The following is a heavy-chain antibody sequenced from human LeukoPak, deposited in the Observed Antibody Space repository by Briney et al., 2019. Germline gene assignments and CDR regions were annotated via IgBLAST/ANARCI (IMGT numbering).Heavy chain of an antibody. V-gene: IGHV3-21*01. CDR3: ASSDYGGNTDY. J-gene: IGHJ4*02. Sequence: GGSLRLSCAASGSTFDDYGMNWVRQAPGKGLEWVSSISSSSSYIYYADSVKGRFTISRDNAKNSLYLQMNSLRAEDTAVYYCASSDYGGNTDYWGQGSLVTVHS. D-gene: IGHD4-23*01. CDR1: GSTFDDYG. CDR2: ISSSSSYI.